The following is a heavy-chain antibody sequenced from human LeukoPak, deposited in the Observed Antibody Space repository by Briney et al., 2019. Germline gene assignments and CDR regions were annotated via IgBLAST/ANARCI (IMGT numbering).Heavy chain of an antibody. CDR1: GYNFNGYY. D-gene: IGHD2-15*01. CDR3: TLLGYCSGGSCYPFDY. CDR2: INPNSGGT. Sequence: ASVTVSCKASGYNFNGYYILWVRHAPGQGLEWMGGINPNSGGTKYAQKFQGRVTMTRDTSISTAYMELSRLRSDDTAVYYCTLLGYCSGGSCYPFDYWGQGTLVIVSS. J-gene: IGHJ4*02. V-gene: IGHV1-2*02.